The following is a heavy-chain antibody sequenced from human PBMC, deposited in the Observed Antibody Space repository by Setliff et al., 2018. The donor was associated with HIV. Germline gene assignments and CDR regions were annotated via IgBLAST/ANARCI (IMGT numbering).Heavy chain of an antibody. CDR1: GYSISSGYY. J-gene: IGHJ3*02. CDR2: IYHAGNT. CDR3: ARGTTLNVVPDAFDI. Sequence: KPSETLSLTCAVSGYSISSGYYWGWIRQPPGKGLEWIGYIYHAGNTYYNPSLKSRVTISVDTSKNQISLRLNSLTAADTAVYYCARGTTLNVVPDAFDIWGQGTMVTVSS. V-gene: IGHV4-38-2*01. D-gene: IGHD4-17*01.